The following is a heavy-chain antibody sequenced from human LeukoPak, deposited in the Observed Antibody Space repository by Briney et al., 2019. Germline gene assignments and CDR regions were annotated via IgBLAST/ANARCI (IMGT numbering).Heavy chain of an antibody. CDR3: ARDGRPFLGYYYDSSGYYYYFDY. CDR2: ISAYNGNT. D-gene: IGHD3-22*01. J-gene: IGHJ4*02. V-gene: IGHV1-18*01. CDR1: GGTFSSYA. Sequence: GASVKVSCKASGGTFSSYAISWVRQAPGQGLEGMGWISAYNGNTNYAQKLQGRVTMTTDTSTSTAYMELRSLRSDDTAVYYCARDGRPFLGYYYDSSGYYYYFDYWGQGTLVTVSS.